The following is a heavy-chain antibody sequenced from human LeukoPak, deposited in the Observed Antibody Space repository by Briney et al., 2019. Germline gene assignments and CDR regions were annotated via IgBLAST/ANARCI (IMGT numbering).Heavy chain of an antibody. V-gene: IGHV3-7*04. CDR3: ARLAAGSDHFDY. J-gene: IGHJ4*02. Sequence: GGSLRLSCAASGFTLSRFWMSWVRQAPGKGLEWVANIKQDGSEKHYVDSVKGRFTFSRDNAKNSLYLQMNSLRAEDTAVYYCARLAAGSDHFDYWGQGTLVTVSS. CDR1: GFTLSRFW. CDR2: IKQDGSEK. D-gene: IGHD6-25*01.